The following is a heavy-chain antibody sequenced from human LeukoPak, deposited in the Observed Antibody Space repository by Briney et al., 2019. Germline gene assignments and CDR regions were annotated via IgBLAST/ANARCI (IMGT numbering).Heavy chain of an antibody. CDR2: ISTSSSTM. J-gene: IGHJ3*02. Sequence: GGSLRLSCAASGFTFDVYSMNWVRQAPGNGVEGVSFISTSSSTMYYADSVKGRITISRDNAKNSVYLQMDSLRAEDTAVYYCARDGGSSSYGAFDIRGQGTMVTVSS. CDR3: ARDGGSSSYGAFDI. CDR1: GFTFDVYS. D-gene: IGHD6-13*01. V-gene: IGHV3-48*01.